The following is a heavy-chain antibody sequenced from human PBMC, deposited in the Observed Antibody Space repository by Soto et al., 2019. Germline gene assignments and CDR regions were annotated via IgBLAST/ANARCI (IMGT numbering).Heavy chain of an antibody. CDR2: IYHSGNT. CDR1: GGSISSGDYY. D-gene: IGHD6-6*01. V-gene: IGHV4-30-4*01. CDR3: ARERPDGARLDP. Sequence: QVQLQESGPGLVKPSQTLSLTCTVSGGSISSGDYYWSWIRQPPGKGLEWIGYIYHSGNTYYNPSLKSRVTISVDTSKNQFSLKLSSVTAADTAVYYCARERPDGARLDPWGLGTLVTVSS. J-gene: IGHJ5*02.